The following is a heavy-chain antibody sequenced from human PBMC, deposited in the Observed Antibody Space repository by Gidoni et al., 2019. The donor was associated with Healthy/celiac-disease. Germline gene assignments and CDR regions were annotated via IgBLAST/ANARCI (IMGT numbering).Heavy chain of an antibody. CDR1: GDSVSSNSAA. V-gene: IGHV6-1*01. CDR3: ARDREAYSSSWSYYYYYYYMDV. CDR2: TYYRSKWYN. J-gene: IGHJ6*03. D-gene: IGHD6-13*01. Sequence: QVQLQQSGPGLVKPSQTLSLTCAISGDSVSSNSAAWNWIRQSPSRGLEWLGRTYYRSKWYNDYAVSVKSRITINPDTSKNQFSLQLNSVTPEDTAVYYCARDREAYSSSWSYYYYYYYMDVWGKGTTVTVSS.